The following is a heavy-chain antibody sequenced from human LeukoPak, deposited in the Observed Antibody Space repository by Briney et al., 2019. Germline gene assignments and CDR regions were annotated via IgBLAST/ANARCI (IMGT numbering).Heavy chain of an antibody. V-gene: IGHV3-48*03. J-gene: IGHJ3*02. CDR1: GFTFSSYE. CDR2: ISSGGITI. Sequence: GGSLRLSCAASGFTFSSYEMNWVCQAPGKGLEWVSYISSGGITIYYADSVKGRFTISRDNAKNSLYLQMNSLRAEDTALYYCAREGSSGWSTRAFDIWGQGTMVTVSS. CDR3: AREGSSGWSTRAFDI. D-gene: IGHD6-19*01.